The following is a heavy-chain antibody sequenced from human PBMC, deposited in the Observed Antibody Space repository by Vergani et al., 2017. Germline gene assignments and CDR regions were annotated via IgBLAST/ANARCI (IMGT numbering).Heavy chain of an antibody. CDR3: TRSECSGTTCYGHYFAL. CDR1: GFRVTTYY. J-gene: IGHJ4*01. V-gene: IGHV3-66*02. D-gene: IGHD2-15*01. Sequence: EVELLGSGGGLAQPGGSLRVSCSASGFRVTTYYMSWVRQAPGKGLEWVSVIKSDGRTSYAESVRGRFTISRDTSRNAVYLQMNILRVEDTGVYYCTRSECSGTTCYGHYFALWGHGILVTVSS. CDR2: IKSDGRT.